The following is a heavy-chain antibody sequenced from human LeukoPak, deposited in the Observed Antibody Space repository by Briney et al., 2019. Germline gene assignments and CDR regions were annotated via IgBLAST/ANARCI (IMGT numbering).Heavy chain of an antibody. D-gene: IGHD6-19*01. J-gene: IGHJ4*02. V-gene: IGHV5-51*01. CDR2: IYPGDSDT. CDR1: GYSLTSYW. Sequence: LGESLGISSKGSGYSLTSYWIAWVRQMPGKGLEWMGIIYPGDSDTRYSPSFQGQVTISADKSINTAYLQWSSLKASDTSMYYCARASGGYSSGWYLGHWGQGTLVSVSS. CDR3: ARASGGYSSGWYLGH.